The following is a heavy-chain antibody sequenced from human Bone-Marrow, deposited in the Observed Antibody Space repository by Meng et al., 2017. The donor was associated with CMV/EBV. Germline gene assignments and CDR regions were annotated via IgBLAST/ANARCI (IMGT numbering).Heavy chain of an antibody. Sequence: ASVKVSCKASGGTFSSYAISWVRQAPGQGLEWMGIISPSGGSTSYAQKFQGRVTMTRDTSTSTVYMELSSLRSKDTAVYYCARDHKGYNWNPTNGYYYYYGMDVWGQGTTVTVSS. CDR2: ISPSGGST. CDR1: GGTFSSYA. V-gene: IGHV1-46*01. CDR3: ARDHKGYNWNPTNGYYYYYGMDV. D-gene: IGHD1-20*01. J-gene: IGHJ6*02.